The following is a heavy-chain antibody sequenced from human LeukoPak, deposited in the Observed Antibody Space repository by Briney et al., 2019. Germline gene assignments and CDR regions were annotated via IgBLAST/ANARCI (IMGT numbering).Heavy chain of an antibody. D-gene: IGHD2-15*01. CDR3: IREERPSGSFDY. CDR2: INGDGTSS. J-gene: IGHJ4*02. CDR1: GFTFSSSW. Sequence: GSLRLSCAASGFTFSSSWMHWVRQAPGKGLVWVSRINGDGTSSIYADSVKGRFTISRDNAKNTLYLQVNSLRAEDTAVYYCIREERPSGSFDYWGQGALVTVSS. V-gene: IGHV3-74*01.